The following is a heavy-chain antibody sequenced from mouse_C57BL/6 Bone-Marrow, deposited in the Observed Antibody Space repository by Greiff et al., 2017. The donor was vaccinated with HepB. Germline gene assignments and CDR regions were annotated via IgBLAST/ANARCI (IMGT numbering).Heavy chain of an antibody. D-gene: IGHD1-1*01. J-gene: IGHJ4*01. CDR1: GYTFTSYW. CDR2: IDPNSGCT. CDR3: ARGNYCGSSYVYFYYAMDY. V-gene: IGHV1-72*01. Sequence: QVQLQQPGAELVKPGASVKLSCKASGYTFTSYWMHWVKQRPGRGLEWIGRIDPNSGCTKYNEKFKSKATLTVDKPSSTAYMQLSSLTSEDSAVYYCARGNYCGSSYVYFYYAMDYWGQGTSVTVSS.